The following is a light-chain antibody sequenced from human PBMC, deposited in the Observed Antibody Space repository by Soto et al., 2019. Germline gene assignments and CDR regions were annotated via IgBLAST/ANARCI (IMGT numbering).Light chain of an antibody. J-gene: IGKJ1*01. V-gene: IGKV1-5*03. CDR1: QSVSIW. CDR2: KSS. CDR3: QQFNTSPWT. Sequence: DIQMTQSPSTLSASEGDRVTISCRASQSVSIWLAWYQQKPGRAPKLLIYKSSILESGVPSRFNGSGSGTEFTLTISSLQPDDFATYYCQQFNTSPWTFGQGTKVEIK.